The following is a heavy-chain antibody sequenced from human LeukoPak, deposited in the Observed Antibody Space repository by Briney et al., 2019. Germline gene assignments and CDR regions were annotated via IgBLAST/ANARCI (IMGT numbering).Heavy chain of an antibody. Sequence: PSQTLSLTCTVSGGSISSGSYYWSWIRQPAGKGLEWIGRIYTSGSTNYNPSLKSRVTISVDTSKNQFSLKLSSVTAADTAVYYCARGSRITIFGVVTHPGYFDLWGRGTLVTVSS. V-gene: IGHV4-61*02. CDR3: ARGSRITIFGVVTHPGYFDL. J-gene: IGHJ2*01. CDR1: GGSISSGSYY. D-gene: IGHD3-3*01. CDR2: IYTSGST.